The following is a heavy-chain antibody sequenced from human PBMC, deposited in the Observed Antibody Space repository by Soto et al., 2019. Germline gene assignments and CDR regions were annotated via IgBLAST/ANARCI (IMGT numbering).Heavy chain of an antibody. Sequence: QVQLVVSGGGVVQPGRSLRLSCAASGFTFSSYGMHWVRQAPGKGLEWVAVIWYDGSNKYYADSVKGRFTISRDNSKNTLYLQMNSLRAEDTAVYYCARETPDYYDSSYFDYWGQGTLVTVSS. V-gene: IGHV3-33*01. CDR2: IWYDGSNK. J-gene: IGHJ4*02. CDR1: GFTFSSYG. D-gene: IGHD3-22*01. CDR3: ARETPDYYDSSYFDY.